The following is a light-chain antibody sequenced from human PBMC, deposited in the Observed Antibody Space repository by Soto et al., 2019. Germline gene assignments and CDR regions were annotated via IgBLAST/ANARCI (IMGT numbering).Light chain of an antibody. CDR1: QNVDMF. J-gene: IGKJ4*01. V-gene: IGKV3-11*01. CDR3: QQRNKWPLT. Sequence: DIVLTQSPGTVSVSPGERVSLSCKASQNVDMFLAWYQQKPGQAPRLLMYEASRRATGIPTRFNGSGSGTDFTLTITSVEPEDFAVYYCQQRNKWPLTFGAGTKVDIK. CDR2: EAS.